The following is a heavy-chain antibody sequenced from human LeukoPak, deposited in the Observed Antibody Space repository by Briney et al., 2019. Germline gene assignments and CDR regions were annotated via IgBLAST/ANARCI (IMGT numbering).Heavy chain of an antibody. CDR3: ARGDIVVVPAQFHYYYYMDV. D-gene: IGHD2-2*01. Sequence: ASVKVSCKVSGYTLTELSMHWVRQAPGKGLEWMGRFDAEDGETIYAQKFQGRVTITTDESTSTAYMELSSLRSEDAAVYYCARGDIVVVPAQFHYYYYMDVWGKGTTVTVSS. J-gene: IGHJ6*03. V-gene: IGHV1-24*01. CDR1: GYTLTELS. CDR2: FDAEDGET.